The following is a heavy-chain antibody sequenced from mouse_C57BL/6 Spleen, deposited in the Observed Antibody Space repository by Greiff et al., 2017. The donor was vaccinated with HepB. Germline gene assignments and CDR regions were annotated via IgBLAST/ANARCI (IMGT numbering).Heavy chain of an antibody. V-gene: IGHV5-16*01. CDR2: INYDGSST. CDR3: ARDEGGYFDV. Sequence: EVQLQESEGGLVQPGSSMKLSCTASGFTFSDYYMAWVRQVPEKGLEWVANINYDGSSTYYLDSLKSRFIISRDNAKNILYLQMSSLKSEDTATYYCARDEGGYFDVWGTGTTVTVSS. CDR1: GFTFSDYY. J-gene: IGHJ1*03.